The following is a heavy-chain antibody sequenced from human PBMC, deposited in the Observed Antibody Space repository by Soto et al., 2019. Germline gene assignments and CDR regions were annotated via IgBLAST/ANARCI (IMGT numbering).Heavy chain of an antibody. Sequence: QVTLKESGPVLVKPTETLTLRCTVSGLSITDSEMGVSWIRQPPGQPLEWLAHIDSSGEKSYRTFLKSRLAISKDTSKRQIVHTMTNMDPADTATYYCARRHLAVAVSPWFDPWGQGIPVTVSS. D-gene: IGHD6-19*01. V-gene: IGHV2-26*01. CDR2: IDSSGEK. CDR1: GLSITDSEMG. J-gene: IGHJ5*02. CDR3: ARRHLAVAVSPWFDP.